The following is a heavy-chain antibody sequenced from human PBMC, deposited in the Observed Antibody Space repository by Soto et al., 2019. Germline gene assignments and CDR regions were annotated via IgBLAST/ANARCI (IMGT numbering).Heavy chain of an antibody. Sequence: EVQLVESGGGLVLPGGSLILSCAASGFTFSYYAMHWVRQAPGKGLEYVSVISGNGDSTYYANSVKGRFTISRDNSKNTLYLQMGSLRDEDMAVYYCARRGYGLYFDYWGQATLVTVSS. CDR1: GFTFSYYA. CDR2: ISGNGDST. J-gene: IGHJ4*02. D-gene: IGHD3-10*01. V-gene: IGHV3-64*01. CDR3: ARRGYGLYFDY.